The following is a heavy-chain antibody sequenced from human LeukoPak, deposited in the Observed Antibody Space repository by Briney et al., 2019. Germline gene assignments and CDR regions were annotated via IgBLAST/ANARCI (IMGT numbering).Heavy chain of an antibody. CDR3: ARGVVVTAIPLGVAFDI. D-gene: IGHD2-21*02. Sequence: ASVKVSCKASRYTFTDYYMHWVRQAPGQGLEWMGWINPNSGGTNYAQKFQGRVTMTRDTSISTASMELSSLKPDDTAVYYCARGVVVTAIPLGVAFDIWGQGTMVTVSS. V-gene: IGHV1-2*02. CDR2: INPNSGGT. CDR1: RYTFTDYY. J-gene: IGHJ3*02.